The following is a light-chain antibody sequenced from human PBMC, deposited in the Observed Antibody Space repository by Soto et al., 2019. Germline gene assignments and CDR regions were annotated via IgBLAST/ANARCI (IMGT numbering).Light chain of an antibody. Sequence: DIQMTQSPSSLSAFVGDSVTITCRASQSIGKNLNWYQQTPGRAPTLLISGASTLRTGVPATFRGSGSGTDFTLSIDNLQPQAFATYYCQQTLSTPITFGQGTRLEIK. V-gene: IGKV1-39*01. J-gene: IGKJ5*01. CDR1: QSIGKN. CDR3: QQTLSTPIT. CDR2: GAS.